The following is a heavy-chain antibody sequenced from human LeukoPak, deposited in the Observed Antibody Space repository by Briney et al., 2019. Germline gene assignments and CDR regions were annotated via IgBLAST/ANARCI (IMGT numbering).Heavy chain of an antibody. CDR3: ARRGIAVAGTGVDY. Sequence: GSLRLSCAASGFTFDDYGMSWVRQPPGKGLEWVSGINWNGGSTGYADSVKGRFTISRDNAKNSLYLQMNSLRAEDTALYYCARRGIAVAGTGVDYWRQGTLVTVSS. D-gene: IGHD6-19*01. J-gene: IGHJ4*02. CDR1: GFTFDDYG. CDR2: INWNGGST. V-gene: IGHV3-20*04.